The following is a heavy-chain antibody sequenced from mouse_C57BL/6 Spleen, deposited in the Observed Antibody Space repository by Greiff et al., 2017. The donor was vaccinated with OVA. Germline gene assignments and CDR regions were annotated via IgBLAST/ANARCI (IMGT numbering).Heavy chain of an antibody. V-gene: IGHV3-6*01. D-gene: IGHD1-1*01. CDR1: GYSITSGYY. CDR2: ISYDGSN. J-gene: IGHJ2*01. Sequence: VQLQQSGPGLVKPSQSLSLTCSVTGYSITSGYYWNWIRQFPGNKLEWMGYISYDGSNNYNPSLKNRISITRDTSKNQFFLKLNSVTTEDTATYYCARHYGSSYYFDYWGQGTTLTVSS. CDR3: ARHYGSSYYFDY.